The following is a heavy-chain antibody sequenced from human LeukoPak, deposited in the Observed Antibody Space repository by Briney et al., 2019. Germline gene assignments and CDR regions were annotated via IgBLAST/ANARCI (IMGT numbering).Heavy chain of an antibody. CDR1: GGSFSGYY. D-gene: IGHD3-10*01. V-gene: IGHV4-34*01. Sequence: PSETLSLTCAVYGGSFSGYYWSWIRQPPGKGLEWIGEINHSGSTNYNPSLKSRVTISVDTPKNQFSLKLSSVTAADTAVYYCARGYYGSGKPRNYYYYSGMDVWGKGTTVTVSS. CDR3: ARGYYGSGKPRNYYYYSGMDV. CDR2: INHSGST. J-gene: IGHJ6*04.